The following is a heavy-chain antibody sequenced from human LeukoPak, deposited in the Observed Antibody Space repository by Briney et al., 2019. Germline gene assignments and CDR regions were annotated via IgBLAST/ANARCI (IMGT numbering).Heavy chain of an antibody. CDR1: GGSFSGYY. CDR3: ARGGGFYGTGTTHFDY. J-gene: IGHJ4*02. CDR2: INHSGST. V-gene: IGHV4-34*01. Sequence: SETLSLTCAVDGGSFSGYYWSWIRQPPGKGLEWIGEINHSGSTNYNPSLKSRVTISVDTSKSQFSLKLSSVTAADTALYFCARGGGFYGTGTTHFDYWGQGTLVIVSS. D-gene: IGHD4-17*01.